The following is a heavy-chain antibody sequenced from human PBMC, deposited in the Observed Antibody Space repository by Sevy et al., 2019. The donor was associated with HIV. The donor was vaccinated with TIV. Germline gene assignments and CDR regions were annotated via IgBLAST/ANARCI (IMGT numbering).Heavy chain of an antibody. CDR2: ISTSGTTI. J-gene: IGHJ5*01. Sequence: GGSLRLSCAVSGFTLRSYEMNWVRQAPGKGLEWVSFISTSGTTIYYADSVKGRFTISRDNAKNSLYLQMDSLRAEDTALYYCARGAGIVVVPAAIWFDSWGRGTLVTVSS. D-gene: IGHD2-2*01. V-gene: IGHV3-48*03. CDR1: GFTLRSYE. CDR3: ARGAGIVVVPAAIWFDS.